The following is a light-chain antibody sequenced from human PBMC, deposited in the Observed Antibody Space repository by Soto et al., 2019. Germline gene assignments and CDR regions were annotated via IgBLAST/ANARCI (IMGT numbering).Light chain of an antibody. V-gene: IGKV1-5*01. CDR1: QSISVW. J-gene: IGKJ3*01. CDR2: DAS. CDR3: QQYNNYPFT. Sequence: DIQMTQFPSTLSASIGDRVTITCRASQSISVWMAWYKQIPGKAPQLLIYDASNLQSGVPSRFSGAGSGTEFTLTVSSLHPDDSATYYCQQYNNYPFTFGPGTTVHIK.